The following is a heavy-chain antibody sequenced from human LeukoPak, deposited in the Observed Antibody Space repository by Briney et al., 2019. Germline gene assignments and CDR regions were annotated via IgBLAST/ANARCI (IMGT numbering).Heavy chain of an antibody. CDR1: GFTFTSFT. Sequence: WASVKVSCKASGFTFTSFTMQWVRQARGQRLEWIGWIVVGSGNTNYAQKFQERVTITRDMSTRTAYMELSSLRFEDTAVYYCASALYCGGDCYSGRYFFDYWGQGTLVTVSP. CDR3: ASALYCGGDCYSGRYFFDY. J-gene: IGHJ4*02. V-gene: IGHV1-58*02. CDR2: IVVGSGNT. D-gene: IGHD2-21*02.